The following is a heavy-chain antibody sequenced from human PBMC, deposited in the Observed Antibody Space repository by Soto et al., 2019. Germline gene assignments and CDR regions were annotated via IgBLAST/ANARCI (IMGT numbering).Heavy chain of an antibody. Sequence: ASVKVSCKASGYTFTSYGISWVRQAPGQGLEWMGWISAYNGNTNYAQKLQGRVTMTTDTSTSTAYMELSSLRSEDTAVYYCATISYDSSWYYFDYWGQGTLVTVSS. CDR3: ATISYDSSWYYFDY. CDR2: ISAYNGNT. D-gene: IGHD6-13*01. J-gene: IGHJ4*02. CDR1: GYTFTSYG. V-gene: IGHV1-18*01.